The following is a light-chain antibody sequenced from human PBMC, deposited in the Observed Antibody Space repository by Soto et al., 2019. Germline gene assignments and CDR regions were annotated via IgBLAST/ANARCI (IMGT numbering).Light chain of an antibody. CDR2: ATS. Sequence: EIVMTQSPATLSVSPGERVTLSCRASQNFGNTVAWSQQKPGQAPRLLIYATSTRATGVPARFSGSGSGTEFSLTISSLQSEDFALYYCQQYNNWPLFFGQGTKLEIK. V-gene: IGKV3-15*01. J-gene: IGKJ2*01. CDR3: QQYNNWPLF. CDR1: QNFGNT.